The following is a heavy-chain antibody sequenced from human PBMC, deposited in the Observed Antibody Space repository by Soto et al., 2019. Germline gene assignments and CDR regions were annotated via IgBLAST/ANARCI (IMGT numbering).Heavy chain of an antibody. J-gene: IGHJ4*02. CDR3: APTPGGGGY. D-gene: IGHD2-15*01. CDR1: GFTVSNNY. CDR2: IYSGGYT. V-gene: IGHV3-53*01. Sequence: EVQLVESGGGLIQPGGSLRLSCAVSGFTVSNNYMSWVRQAPGKGLEGVSVIYSGGYTAYGDSVKGRFTISRDNSKNTLYFKKKTLGPAARGVYYWAPTPGGGGYWGQGTLVTVSS.